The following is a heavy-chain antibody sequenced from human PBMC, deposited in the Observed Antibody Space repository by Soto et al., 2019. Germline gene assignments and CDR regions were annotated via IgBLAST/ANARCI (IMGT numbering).Heavy chain of an antibody. D-gene: IGHD6-13*01. CDR1: GYTFTNYG. CDR3: AGGVAAAGYYGMDV. V-gene: IGHV1-46*03. CDR2: INPSGGST. J-gene: IGHJ6*02. Sequence: GASVKVSCKASGYTFTNYGFSWVRQAPGQGLEWMGIINPSGGSTSYAQKFQGRVTMTRDTSTSTVYMELSSLRSEDTAVYYCAGGVAAAGYYGMDVWGQGTTVTVSS.